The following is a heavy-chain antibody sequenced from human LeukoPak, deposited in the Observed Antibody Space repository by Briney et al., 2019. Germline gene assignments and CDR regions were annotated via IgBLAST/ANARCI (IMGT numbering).Heavy chain of an antibody. Sequence: ASVKVSCKASGGSFSSYAISWVRQAPRQGLEWMGWINPDSGGTNYAQKFQGRVTMTRDTSITTAYMELSRLSSDDTALYYCASGYSDYADYYNYYMDVWGKGTTVTVSS. CDR3: ASGYSDYADYYNYYMDV. CDR2: INPDSGGT. V-gene: IGHV1-2*02. CDR1: GGSFSSYA. J-gene: IGHJ6*03. D-gene: IGHD4-11*01.